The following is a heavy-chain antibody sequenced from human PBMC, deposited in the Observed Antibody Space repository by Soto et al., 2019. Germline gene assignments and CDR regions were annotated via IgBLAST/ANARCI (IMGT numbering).Heavy chain of an antibody. CDR1: GDSVNSGSYY. CDR2: IFYSGTT. Sequence: QVQLQESGPGLVKPSETLSLTCTVSGDSVNSGSYYWSWIRQPPGMGLEWLGDIFYSGTTNYNPSLKSRVTSSLHTSKNQSSLNLTSVTAADTAVYYCTRVSMPYYFHTSGQYDYDFWGRGTLVTVSS. D-gene: IGHD3-22*01. V-gene: IGHV4-61*01. CDR3: TRVSMPYYFHTSGQYDYDF. J-gene: IGHJ4*02.